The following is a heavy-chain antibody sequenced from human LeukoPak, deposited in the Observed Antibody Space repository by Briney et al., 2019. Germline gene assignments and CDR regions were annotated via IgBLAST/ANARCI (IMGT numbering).Heavy chain of an antibody. J-gene: IGHJ4*02. CDR1: GFTFSSYW. V-gene: IGHV3-7*01. CDR2: IKQDGSEK. D-gene: IGHD3-22*01. Sequence: PGGSLRLSCAASGFTFSSYWMSWVRQAPGKGLEWVANIKQDGSEKYYVDSVKGRFTISRDNSKNTLYLQMNRLRADDTAVYYCARDPRGPLGYDSSSRDTFDFWGQGTLVTVSS. CDR3: ARDPRGPLGYDSSSRDTFDF.